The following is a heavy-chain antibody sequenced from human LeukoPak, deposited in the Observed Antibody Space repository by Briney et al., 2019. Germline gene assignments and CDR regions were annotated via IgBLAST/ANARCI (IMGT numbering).Heavy chain of an antibody. J-gene: IGHJ4*02. CDR2: ISPYEGNT. Sequence: GASVKVSCKASGYTFNSLGISWVRQAPGQGLEWIGWISPYEGNTNYAQKLQGRVTMTTDTSTSTAYMELRSLRSDDTAVYYCATYSSGYYYNYFDYWGQGTLVTVSS. CDR3: ATYSSGYYYNYFDY. V-gene: IGHV1-18*01. D-gene: IGHD3-22*01. CDR1: GYTFNSLG.